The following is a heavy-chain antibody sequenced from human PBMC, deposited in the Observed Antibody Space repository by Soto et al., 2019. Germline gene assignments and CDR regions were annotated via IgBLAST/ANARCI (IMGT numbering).Heavy chain of an antibody. D-gene: IGHD6-6*01. V-gene: IGHV3-23*01. J-gene: IGHJ5*01. CDR2: ISGSGVRT. Sequence: EMQLLEFGGGLVQPGASLRLSCTASGFTFTNYAMSWARQAPGKGLEWVSTISGSGVRTYYADSVKGRFTISRDNSKNTLDLQMNSLRAEDTAIYYCAKDHAREQFVRGENWFDSWGQGTLVTVSS. CDR1: GFTFTNYA. CDR3: AKDHAREQFVRGENWFDS.